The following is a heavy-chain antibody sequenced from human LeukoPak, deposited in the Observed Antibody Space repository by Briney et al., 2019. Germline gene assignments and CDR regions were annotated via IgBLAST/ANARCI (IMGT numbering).Heavy chain of an antibody. CDR1: GFTFSSYG. J-gene: IGHJ4*02. Sequence: GGSLRLSCAASGFTFSSYGMHWVRQAPGKGLEWVAFIRYDGSNKYYADSVKGRFTISRDNSKNTLYLQMNSLRAEDTAVYYCAESSEYDYGSGSYYAFFDYWGQGTLVTVSS. CDR3: AESSEYDYGSGSYYAFFDY. V-gene: IGHV3-30*02. CDR2: IRYDGSNK. D-gene: IGHD3-10*01.